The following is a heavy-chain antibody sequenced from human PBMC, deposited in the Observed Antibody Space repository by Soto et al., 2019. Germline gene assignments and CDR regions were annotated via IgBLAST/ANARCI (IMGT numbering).Heavy chain of an antibody. CDR3: ANGVELDV. V-gene: IGHV3-23*01. J-gene: IGHJ6*02. D-gene: IGHD1-26*01. Sequence: EVLLLESGGGLVQPGGSLRLSCEASGFSFSSFAMNWVRQAPGKGLEWVSAIGDSGASTYYADSVKGRFTISRDNSRNTLYLQLNSLRAEDTAVYYCANGVELDVWGHGTTVTVSS. CDR2: IGDSGAST. CDR1: GFSFSSFA.